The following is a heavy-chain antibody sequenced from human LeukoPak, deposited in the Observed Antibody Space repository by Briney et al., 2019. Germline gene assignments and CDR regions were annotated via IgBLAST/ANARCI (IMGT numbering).Heavy chain of an antibody. CDR3: AKGYSSGWYISFDY. CDR2: ISGSGGST. V-gene: IGHV3-23*01. J-gene: IGHJ4*02. Sequence: GGSLRLSCAASGFTFSSYAMSWVRQAPGKGLEWVSAISGSGGSTYYADSVKGRFTISRDNPKNTLYLQMNSLRAEDTAVYYCAKGYSSGWYISFDYWGQGTLVTVSS. CDR1: GFTFSSYA. D-gene: IGHD6-19*01.